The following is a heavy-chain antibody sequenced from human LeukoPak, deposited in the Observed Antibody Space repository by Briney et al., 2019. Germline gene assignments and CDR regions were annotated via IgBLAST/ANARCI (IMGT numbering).Heavy chain of an antibody. CDR3: ARERSSSWYGWFDP. CDR1: GYTLTGYY. D-gene: IGHD6-13*01. CDR2: INPNSGGT. J-gene: IGHJ5*02. Sequence: ASVKVSCKASGYTLTGYYMHWVRQAPGQGLEWMGCINPNSGGTNYAQKFQGRVTMTRDTSISTAYMEVSRLRSDDTAVYYCARERSSSWYGWFDPWGQGTLVTVSS. V-gene: IGHV1-2*02.